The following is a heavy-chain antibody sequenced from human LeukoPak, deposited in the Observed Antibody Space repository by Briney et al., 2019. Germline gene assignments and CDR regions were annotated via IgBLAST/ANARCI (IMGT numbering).Heavy chain of an antibody. V-gene: IGHV1-46*01. CDR2: INPSGGST. Sequence: ASVKVSCKASGYTFTSYYMHWVRRAPGQGLEWMGIINPSGGSTSYAQKFQGRVTMTRDTSTSTVYMELSSLRSEDTAVYYCARGPRWGTRPYYFDYWGQGTLVTVSS. D-gene: IGHD2-8*02. CDR3: ARGPRWGTRPYYFDY. CDR1: GYTFTSYY. J-gene: IGHJ4*02.